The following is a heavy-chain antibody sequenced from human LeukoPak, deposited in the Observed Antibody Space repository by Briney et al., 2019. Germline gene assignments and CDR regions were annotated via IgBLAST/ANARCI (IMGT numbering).Heavy chain of an antibody. J-gene: IGHJ4*02. D-gene: IGHD3-22*01. CDR1: GFTLSSNW. CDR3: ARDLYRIVVVPHYFDY. Sequence: PGGSLRLSCAGSGFTLSSNWMHWVRQAPGKGLEWVSYITSSSSSIYYADSVKGRFTISRDNAKNSLYLQMNSLRAEDTAVYYCARDLYRIVVVPHYFDYWGQGTLVTVSS. CDR2: ITSSSSSI. V-gene: IGHV3-48*04.